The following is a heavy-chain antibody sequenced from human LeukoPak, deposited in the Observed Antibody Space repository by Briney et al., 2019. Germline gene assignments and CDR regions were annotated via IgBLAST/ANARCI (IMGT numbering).Heavy chain of an antibody. CDR2: VYASGST. CDR1: GGSISSGSYY. D-gene: IGHD5-24*01. J-gene: IGHJ4*02. V-gene: IGHV4-61*02. CDR3: ARARRDGYNHPFDY. Sequence: SQTLSLTCTVSGGSISSGSYYWSWIRQPAGKGLEWIGRVYASGSTNYNPSLKSRVTISEDTSKNQFSLKLSSVTAADTAVYYCARARRDGYNHPFDYWGQGTLVTVSS.